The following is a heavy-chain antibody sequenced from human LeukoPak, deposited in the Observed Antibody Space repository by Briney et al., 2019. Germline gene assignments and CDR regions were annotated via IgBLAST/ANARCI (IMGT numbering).Heavy chain of an antibody. CDR2: IRYDGSNK. CDR1: GFTFSSYG. J-gene: IGHJ4*02. V-gene: IGHV3-30*02. Sequence: GGSLRLSCAASGFTFSSYGMHWVRQAPGKGLEWVAFIRYDGSNKYYADSVKGRFTISRDNAKNSLYLQMNSLRAEDTAVYYCVGGDLGYWGQGTLVTVSS. CDR3: VGGDLGY.